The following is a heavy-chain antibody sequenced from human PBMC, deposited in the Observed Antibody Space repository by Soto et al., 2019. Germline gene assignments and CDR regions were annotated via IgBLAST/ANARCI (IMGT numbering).Heavy chain of an antibody. V-gene: IGHV3-23*01. CDR1: GFTFSSYA. Sequence: PGGSLRLSCAASGFTFSSYAMSWVRQAPGKGLEWVSAISGSGGSTYYADSVKGRFTISRDNSKNTLYLQMNSLRAEDTAVYYCAKKTYYDILTGYPTLFDYWGQGTLVTVSS. CDR2: ISGSGGST. CDR3: AKKTYYDILTGYPTLFDY. D-gene: IGHD3-9*01. J-gene: IGHJ4*02.